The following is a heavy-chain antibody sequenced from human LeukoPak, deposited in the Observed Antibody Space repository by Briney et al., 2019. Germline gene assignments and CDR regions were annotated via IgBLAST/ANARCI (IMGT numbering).Heavy chain of an antibody. CDR1: GYSISSGYY. CDR2: IYHSGST. D-gene: IGHD1-26*01. J-gene: IGHJ6*03. V-gene: IGHV4-38-2*02. CDR3: ARGGAFSDEDMDV. Sequence: SETLSLTCTVSGYSISSGYYWGWIRQPPGKGLEWIGSIYHSGSTYYNPSFKSRVTISVDTSKNQFSLKLSSVTAADTAVYYCARGGAFSDEDMDVWGKGTTVTVSS.